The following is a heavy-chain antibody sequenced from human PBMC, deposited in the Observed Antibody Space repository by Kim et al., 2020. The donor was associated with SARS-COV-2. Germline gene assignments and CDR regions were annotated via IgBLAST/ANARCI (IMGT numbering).Heavy chain of an antibody. D-gene: IGHD3-10*01. Sequence: NPALKSRVTISVDTSKNQFSLKLSSVTAADTAVYYCASDPLWFGELLDYWGQGTLVTVSS. CDR3: ASDPLWFGELLDY. J-gene: IGHJ4*02. V-gene: IGHV4-39*01.